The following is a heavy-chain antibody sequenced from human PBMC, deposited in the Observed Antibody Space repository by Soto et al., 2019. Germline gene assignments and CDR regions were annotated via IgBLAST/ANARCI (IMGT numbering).Heavy chain of an antibody. CDR1: GFTFSSYG. Sequence: QVQLVESGGGVVQPGRSLRLSCAASGFTFSSYGMHWVRQAPGKGLEWVAVISYDGSNKYYADSVKGRFTISRDNSKNTLYLQMNSLRAEDTAVYYCAKGYSYGWDYYGMDVWGQGTTVTVSS. J-gene: IGHJ6*02. CDR3: AKGYSYGWDYYGMDV. V-gene: IGHV3-30*18. CDR2: ISYDGSNK. D-gene: IGHD5-18*01.